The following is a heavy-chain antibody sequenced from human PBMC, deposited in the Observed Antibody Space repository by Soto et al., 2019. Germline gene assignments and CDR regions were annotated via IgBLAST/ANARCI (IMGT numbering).Heavy chain of an antibody. J-gene: IGHJ3*01. CDR3: VRGDPGACSSTSCIYAFDF. Sequence: QVQLQESGPGLVKPSQTLSLTCTVSGGSISSGDYYWNWIRQPPGKGLERIGSIYYSGSTYYSPFLKSRVTISVGASKNHFSLKRSFVTAADTAVYYCVRGDPGACSSTSCIYAFDFWLRGTMVAVSS. CDR1: GGSISSGDYY. V-gene: IGHV4-30-4*01. D-gene: IGHD2-2*01. CDR2: IYYSGST.